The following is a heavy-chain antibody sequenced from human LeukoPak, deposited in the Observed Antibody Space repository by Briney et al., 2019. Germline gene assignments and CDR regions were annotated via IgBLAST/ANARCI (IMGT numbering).Heavy chain of an antibody. CDR1: GGSISSYYW. J-gene: IGHJ3*02. D-gene: IGHD5-18*01. CDR3: AHSEDTAMVHDAFDI. V-gene: IGHV2-5*08. Sequence: TLSLTCTVSGGSISSYYWSWIRQPPGKGLEWLALIYWDDDKRYSPSLKSRLTITKDTSKNQVVLTMTNMDPVDTATYYCAHSEDTAMVHDAFDIWGQGTMVTVSS. CDR2: IYWDDDK.